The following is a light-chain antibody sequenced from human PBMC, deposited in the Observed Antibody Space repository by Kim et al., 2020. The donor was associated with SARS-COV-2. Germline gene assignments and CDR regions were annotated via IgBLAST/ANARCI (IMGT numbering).Light chain of an antibody. J-gene: IGKJ4*01. CDR3: QQRNNWLT. V-gene: IGKV3-11*01. Sequence: SWSPGERAILSCRASESVSTYLAWFQQKPGQAPRLLIYDASTRATDVPARFSGSGSGTDFTLTISSLEPEDFAVYYCQQRNNWLTFGGGTKVDIK. CDR1: ESVSTY. CDR2: DAS.